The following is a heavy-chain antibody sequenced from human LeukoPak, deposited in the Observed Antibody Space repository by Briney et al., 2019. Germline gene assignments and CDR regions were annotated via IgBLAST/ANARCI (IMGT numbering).Heavy chain of an antibody. V-gene: IGHV3-23*01. CDR1: GFTFSSYA. Sequence: PGGSLRLSCAASGFTFSSYAMSWVRQAPGKGLEWVSAISGSGGSTYYADSVKGRFTISRDNSKNTLYLQMNSLRAEDTAVYYCARDRAAYATKYYFDYWGQGTLVTVSS. CDR2: ISGSGGST. J-gene: IGHJ4*02. D-gene: IGHD6-13*01. CDR3: ARDRAAYATKYYFDY.